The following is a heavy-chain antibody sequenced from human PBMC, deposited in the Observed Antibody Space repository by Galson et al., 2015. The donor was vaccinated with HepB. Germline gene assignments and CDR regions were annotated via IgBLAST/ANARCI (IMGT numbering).Heavy chain of an antibody. CDR1: GGSISSYY. CDR2: IYYSGST. Sequence: SETLSLTCTVSGGSISSYYWSWIRQPPGKGLEWIGYIYYSGSTNYNPSLKSRVTISVDTSKNQFSLKLSSVTAADTAVYYCARANGAANYYDSSGPFFDPWGQGTLVTVSS. V-gene: IGHV4-59*01. CDR3: ARANGAANYYDSSGPFFDP. D-gene: IGHD3-22*01. J-gene: IGHJ5*02.